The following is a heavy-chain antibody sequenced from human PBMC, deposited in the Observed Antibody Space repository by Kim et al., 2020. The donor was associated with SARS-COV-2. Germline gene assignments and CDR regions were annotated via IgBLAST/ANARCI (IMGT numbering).Heavy chain of an antibody. Sequence: ASVKVSCKASGYTFTSYGISWVRQAPGQGLEWMGWISAYNGNTNYAQKLQGRVTMTTDTSTSTAYMELRSLRSDDTAVYYCAREGLGSGSYYFWGTPVDYYCGMDVWGQGTTVTVSS. CDR1: GYTFTSYG. CDR3: AREGLGSGSYYFWGTPVDYYCGMDV. D-gene: IGHD3-10*01. J-gene: IGHJ6*02. CDR2: ISAYNGNT. V-gene: IGHV1-18*01.